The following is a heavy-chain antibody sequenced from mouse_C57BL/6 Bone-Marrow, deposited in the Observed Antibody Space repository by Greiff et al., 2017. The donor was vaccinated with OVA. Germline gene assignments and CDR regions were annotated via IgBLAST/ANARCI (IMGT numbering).Heavy chain of an antibody. CDR3: ARWGPWLRRCNRTYYAMDY. Sequence: QVQLQQSGAELMKPGASVKLSCKATGYTFTGYWIEWVKQRPGHGLEWIGEILPGSGSTNYNEKFKGKATFTADTSSNTAYMQLSSLTTEDSAIYYCARWGPWLRRCNRTYYAMDYWGQGTSVTVSS. D-gene: IGHD2-2*01. J-gene: IGHJ4*01. V-gene: IGHV1-9*01. CDR2: ILPGSGST. CDR1: GYTFTGYW.